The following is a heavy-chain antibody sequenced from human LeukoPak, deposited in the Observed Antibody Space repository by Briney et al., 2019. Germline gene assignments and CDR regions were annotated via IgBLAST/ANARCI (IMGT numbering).Heavy chain of an antibody. V-gene: IGHV3-21*01. CDR1: GFTFSSYS. CDR2: ISSSSSYI. CDR3: ARDIRQYLLLPDY. D-gene: IGHD2-2*01. J-gene: IGHJ4*02. Sequence: GGSRRLSCAASGFTFSSYSMNWVRQAPGKGLEWVSSISSSSSYIYYADSVKGRFTISRDNAKNSLYLQMNSLRAEDTAVYYCARDIRQYLLLPDYWGQGTLVTVSS.